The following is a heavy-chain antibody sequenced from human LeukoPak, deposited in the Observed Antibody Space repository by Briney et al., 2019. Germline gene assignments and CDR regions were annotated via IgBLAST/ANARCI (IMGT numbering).Heavy chain of an antibody. J-gene: IGHJ4*02. Sequence: GGSLRLSCAAWGLTVSDNDMSWVRQAPGKGLEWVSIIYSDDSTYDADSVKGRFTVSRDTPKNTVYLQMNSLRAEDTAVYYCARALPAAAHTSFDYWGQGTLVTVSS. CDR2: IYSDDST. CDR1: GLTVSDND. D-gene: IGHD6-13*01. V-gene: IGHV3-66*01. CDR3: ARALPAAAHTSFDY.